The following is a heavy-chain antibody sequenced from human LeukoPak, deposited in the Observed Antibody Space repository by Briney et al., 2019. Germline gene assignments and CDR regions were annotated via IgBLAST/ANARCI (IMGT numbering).Heavy chain of an antibody. Sequence: GRSLRLSCAASGFIFSRYGMYWVRQAPGKGLEWVAVIWHDGSAEYYADSVKGRFSISRDDSKNTLYLQMNSLRAEDTALYYCAKDNRGGWSGYFDYWGQGTLVTVSS. J-gene: IGHJ4*02. D-gene: IGHD6-19*01. CDR3: AKDNRGGWSGYFDY. CDR2: IWHDGSAE. CDR1: GFIFSRYG. V-gene: IGHV3-33*06.